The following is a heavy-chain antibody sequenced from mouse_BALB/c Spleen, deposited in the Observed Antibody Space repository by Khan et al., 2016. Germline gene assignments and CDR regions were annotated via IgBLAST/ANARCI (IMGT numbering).Heavy chain of an antibody. V-gene: IGHV2-6-7*01. CDR2: IWGGGST. D-gene: IGHD2-4*01. Sequence: VQLQESGPGLVAPSQSLSITCTVSGFSLTGFSVNWVRQPPGKALEWLGMIWGGGSTDYNSGLKSRLSFSKDDSKSQVFLKMNSLQTDDTARYFCASYYDYDGGFAYWGQGTLVTVSA. CDR1: GFSLTGFS. J-gene: IGHJ3*01. CDR3: ASYYDYDGGFAY.